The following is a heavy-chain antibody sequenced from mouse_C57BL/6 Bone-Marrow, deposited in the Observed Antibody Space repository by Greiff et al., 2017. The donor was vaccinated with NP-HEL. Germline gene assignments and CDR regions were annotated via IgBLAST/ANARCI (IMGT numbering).Heavy chain of an antibody. V-gene: IGHV14-4*01. D-gene: IGHD2-1*01. Sequence: EVKLQESGAELVRPGASVKLSCTASGFNIKDDYMHWVKQRPEQGLEWIGWIDPENGDTEYASKFQGKATITADTSSNTAYLQLSSLTSEDTAVYYCTTYGNYDYWGQGPTLTVSS. CDR2: IDPENGDT. CDR1: GFNIKDDY. CDR3: TTYGNYDY. J-gene: IGHJ2*01.